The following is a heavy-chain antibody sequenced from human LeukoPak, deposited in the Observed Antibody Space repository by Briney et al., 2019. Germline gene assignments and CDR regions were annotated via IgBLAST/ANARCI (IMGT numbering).Heavy chain of an antibody. D-gene: IGHD6-19*01. V-gene: IGHV3-30*03. J-gene: IGHJ2*01. Sequence: GGSLRLSCAASRFTFSTYGMHWVRQAPGKGLEWVGVISNDGTNQYYTDSVKGRFTISRDNSKTTLFLQMDSLRPEDTALYYCARAGYSSAWYWGHFDLWGRGTLVTVSS. CDR2: ISNDGTNQ. CDR1: RFTFSTYG. CDR3: ARAGYSSAWYWGHFDL.